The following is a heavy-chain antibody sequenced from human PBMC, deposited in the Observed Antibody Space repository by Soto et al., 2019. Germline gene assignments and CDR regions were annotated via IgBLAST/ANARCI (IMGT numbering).Heavy chain of an antibody. CDR1: GGSISSSSYY. V-gene: IGHV4-39*01. J-gene: IGHJ6*03. CDR2: IYYSGST. Sequence: SETLSLTCTVSGGSISSSSYYWGWIRQPPGKGLEWIGSIYYSGSTYYNQSLKSRVTISVDTSKNQFSLKLSSVTAADTAVYYCARQVAGYSSSSLVGYYYYYMDVWGKGTTVTVSS. D-gene: IGHD6-6*01. CDR3: ARQVAGYSSSSLVGYYYYYMDV.